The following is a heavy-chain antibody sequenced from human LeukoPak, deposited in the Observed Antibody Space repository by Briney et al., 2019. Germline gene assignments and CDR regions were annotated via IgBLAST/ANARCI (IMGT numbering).Heavy chain of an antibody. CDR1: GGSISSHY. Sequence: SETLSLTCTVSGGSISSHYWSWIRQPPGKGLEWIGYIYYSGSTNYNPSLKSRVTISVDTSKNQFSLKLSSVTAADTAVYYCASNRGYYDFWSGSYCYYYMDVWGKGTTVTVSS. CDR3: ASNRGYYDFWSGSYCYYYMDV. V-gene: IGHV4-59*11. CDR2: IYYSGST. D-gene: IGHD3-3*01. J-gene: IGHJ6*03.